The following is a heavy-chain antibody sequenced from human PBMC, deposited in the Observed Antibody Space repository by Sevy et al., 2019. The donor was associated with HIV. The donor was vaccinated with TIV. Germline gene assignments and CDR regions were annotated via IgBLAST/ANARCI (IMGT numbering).Heavy chain of an antibody. J-gene: IGHJ4*02. V-gene: IGHV1-24*01. CDR1: GYTLTELS. D-gene: IGHD3-22*01. CDR2: FDPEDDEK. CDR3: ATTKDYYDSSGYPFDY. Sequence: ASVKVSCKVSGYTLTELSVHWVRQAPGKGLEWMATFDPEDDEKIYEQKFQGRVTMTEDTSTDKAYMAVSSLRSDDTAVYYCATTKDYYDSSGYPFDYWGQGTLVTVSS.